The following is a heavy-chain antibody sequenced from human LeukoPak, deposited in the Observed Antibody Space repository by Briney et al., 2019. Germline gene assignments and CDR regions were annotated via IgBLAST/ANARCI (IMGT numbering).Heavy chain of an antibody. V-gene: IGHV5-10-1*01. J-gene: IGHJ4*02. CDR3: ARHAFDFFVVLDS. Sequence: KPGESLKISFKGSGXSFTSYCIGWVRQMPGKGLEWMGRIDPSDSYTNYSPSLYGHVKMSVDKSVNTAFLQWSSLEASDTAMYYCARHAFDFFVVLDSWGQGTLVTVSS. D-gene: IGHD3-3*01. CDR1: GXSFTSYC. CDR2: IDPSDSYT.